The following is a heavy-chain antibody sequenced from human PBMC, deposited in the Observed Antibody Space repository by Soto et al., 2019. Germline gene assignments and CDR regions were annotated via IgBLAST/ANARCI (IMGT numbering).Heavy chain of an antibody. CDR3: ARDKGSYYDFPGDLGVSGWFDP. V-gene: IGHV3-21*01. D-gene: IGHD3-3*01. CDR2: ISSSSSYI. CDR1: GFTFSSYS. Sequence: GGSLRLSCAASGFTFSSYSMNWVRQAPGKGLEWVSSISSSSSYIYYADSVKGRFTISRDNAKNSLYLQMNSLRAEDTAVYYCARDKGSYYDFPGDLGVSGWFDPWGQGTLVTVSS. J-gene: IGHJ5*02.